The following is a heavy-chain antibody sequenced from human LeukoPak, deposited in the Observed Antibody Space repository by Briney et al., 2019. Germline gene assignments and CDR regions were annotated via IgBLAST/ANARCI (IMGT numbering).Heavy chain of an antibody. V-gene: IGHV4-34*01. CDR3: ARVRLWFGGPRPFDY. CDR1: GGSFSGYY. J-gene: IGHJ4*02. D-gene: IGHD3-10*01. CDR2: INHSGST. Sequence: SETLSLTCAVYGGSFSGYYWSWIRQPPGKGLEWIGEINHSGSTHYNPSLKSRVTISVDTSKNQFSLKLSSVTAADTAVYYCARVRLWFGGPRPFDYWGQGTLVTVSS.